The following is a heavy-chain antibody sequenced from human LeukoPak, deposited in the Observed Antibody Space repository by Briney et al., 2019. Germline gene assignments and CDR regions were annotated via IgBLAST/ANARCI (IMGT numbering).Heavy chain of an antibody. CDR3: ARDRTGTFFPDAFDI. V-gene: IGHV3-7*01. J-gene: IGHJ3*02. Sequence: GGSLRLSCAASGFTFSSYWMSWVRQAPGKGLEWVANIKQDGSEKYYVDSVKGRFTISRDNAKNSLYLQMNSLRAEDTAVYYCARDRTGTFFPDAFDIWGQGTMVTVSS. D-gene: IGHD1-7*01. CDR2: IKQDGSEK. CDR1: GFTFSSYW.